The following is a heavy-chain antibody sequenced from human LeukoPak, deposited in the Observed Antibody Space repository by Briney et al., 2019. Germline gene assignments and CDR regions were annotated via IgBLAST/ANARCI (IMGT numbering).Heavy chain of an antibody. J-gene: IGHJ4*02. V-gene: IGHV3-30*02. D-gene: IGHD1-14*01. Sequence: PGGSLRLSCAASGFTFSSYGMHWVRQAPGKGLEWVAFMRFDGSNKYYADSVKGRFTISRDNSKNTLYLQMNSLRAEDTAVYYCAKDPRYIGAGFGSLGSHFDYWGQGTLVTVSS. CDR3: AKDPRYIGAGFGSLGSHFDY. CDR1: GFTFSSYG. CDR2: MRFDGSNK.